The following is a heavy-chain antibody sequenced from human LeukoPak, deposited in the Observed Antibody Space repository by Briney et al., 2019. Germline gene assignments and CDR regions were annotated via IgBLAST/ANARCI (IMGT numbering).Heavy chain of an antibody. D-gene: IGHD6-13*01. CDR3: ARDPGSSYSSSWYDYYYMDV. J-gene: IGHJ6*03. Sequence: ASVKVSCKASGYTFTGYYIHWVRQAPGQGLEWVGWINPNSGGTYYAQKFQGRVSMTRDTSISTAYMELSRLRSDVSAIYYCARDPGSSYSSSWYDYYYMDVWGKGTTVTISS. CDR1: GYTFTGYY. V-gene: IGHV1-2*02. CDR2: INPNSGGT.